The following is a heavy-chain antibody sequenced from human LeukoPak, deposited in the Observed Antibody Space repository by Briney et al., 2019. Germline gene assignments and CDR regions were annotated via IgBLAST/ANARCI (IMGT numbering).Heavy chain of an antibody. CDR3: QRITIFGVVIDFDY. CDR1: GYAFTSYG. J-gene: IGHJ4*02. Sequence: ASVKVSCKASGYAFTSYGISWVRQAPGQGLEWMGWISVNNGNTHYAQKFQGRATMTTDTSTSTAYMEVRSLSSDDTAVYYCQRITIFGVVIDFDYWGQGTLVTVST. V-gene: IGHV1-18*01. D-gene: IGHD3-3*01. CDR2: ISVNNGNT.